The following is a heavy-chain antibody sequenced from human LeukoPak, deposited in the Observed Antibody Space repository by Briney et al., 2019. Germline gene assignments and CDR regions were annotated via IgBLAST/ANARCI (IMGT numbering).Heavy chain of an antibody. J-gene: IGHJ4*02. CDR2: IYYSGST. CDR1: GGSISSYY. D-gene: IGHD5-18*01. CDR3: ARDGGRGYSSGLVV. V-gene: IGHV4-59*01. Sequence: PSETLSLTCTVSGGSISSYYWSWIRQPPGKGLEWIGYIYYSGSTNCNPSLKSRVTISVDTSKNQFSLKLSSVTAADTAVYYCARDGGRGYSSGLVVWGQGTLVTVSS.